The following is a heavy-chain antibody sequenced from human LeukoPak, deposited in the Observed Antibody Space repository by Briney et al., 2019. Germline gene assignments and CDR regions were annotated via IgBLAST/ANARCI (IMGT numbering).Heavy chain of an antibody. J-gene: IGHJ3*02. CDR3: ARYYIVVVPASPNLGHDAFDI. D-gene: IGHD2-2*01. V-gene: IGHV1-69*13. CDR2: IIPIFGTA. Sequence: SVKVSCKASGGTFSSYAISWVRQAPGQGLEWMGGIIPIFGTANYAQKFQGRVTITADESTGTAYMELSSLRSEDTAVYYCARYYIVVVPASPNLGHDAFDIWGQGTMVTVSS. CDR1: GGTFSSYA.